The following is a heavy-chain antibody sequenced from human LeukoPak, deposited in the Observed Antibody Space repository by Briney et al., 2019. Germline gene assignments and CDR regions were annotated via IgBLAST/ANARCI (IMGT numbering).Heavy chain of an antibody. J-gene: IGHJ4*02. CDR1: GGSFSGYY. CDR2: INHSGST. D-gene: IGHD3-22*01. V-gene: IGHV4-34*01. Sequence: PSETLSLTCAVYGGSFSGYYWSWIRRPPGKGLEWIGEINHSGSTNHNPSLKSRVTISVDTSKNQFSLKLSSVTAADTAVYYCARRPYDSSGYRRGGFDYWGQGTLVTVSS. CDR3: ARRPYDSSGYRRGGFDY.